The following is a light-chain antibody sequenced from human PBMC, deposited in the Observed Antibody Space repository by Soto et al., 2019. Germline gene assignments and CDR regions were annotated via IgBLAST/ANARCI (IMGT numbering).Light chain of an antibody. J-gene: IGKJ1*01. CDR3: QQYKNWPRT. Sequence: DIVSTQSPATVPVSPGERATLSCRASQSVSTYLAWYQQKPGQAPRLLIYAASNRATGIPGRFSGSGSGTEFTLTISSLQSEDFAVYYCQQYKNWPRTFGQGTKVDIK. V-gene: IGKV3-15*01. CDR2: AAS. CDR1: QSVSTY.